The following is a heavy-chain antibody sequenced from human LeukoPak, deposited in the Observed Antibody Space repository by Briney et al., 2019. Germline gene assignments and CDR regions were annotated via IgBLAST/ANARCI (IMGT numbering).Heavy chain of an antibody. CDR2: INPKSGGT. CDR1: GYTFTGYY. V-gene: IGHV1-2*02. J-gene: IGHJ4*02. CDR3: ARQDMVRGVIITCLDY. D-gene: IGHD3-10*01. Sequence: ASVKVSCKASGYTFTGYYMHWVRQAPGQGLEWMGWINPKSGGTNYAQKFQGRVTMTRDTSISTAYMELSRLRSDDTAVYYCARQDMVRGVIITCLDYWGQGTLVTVSS.